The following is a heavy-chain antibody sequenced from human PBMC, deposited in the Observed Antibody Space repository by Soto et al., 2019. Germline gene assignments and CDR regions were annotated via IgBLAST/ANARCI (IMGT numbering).Heavy chain of an antibody. J-gene: IGHJ4*02. CDR3: ARDLSDYAKYYFDY. D-gene: IGHD4-17*01. V-gene: IGHV3-48*02. Sequence: GGSLRLSCAASGFTLSTSSMNWVRQAPGKGLEWVSYISSSGSTIYYADSVRGRFTISRDIAKNSLYLQMNSLRDEDTAVYFCARDLSDYAKYYFDYWGQGALVTVSS. CDR1: GFTLSTSS. CDR2: ISSSGSTI.